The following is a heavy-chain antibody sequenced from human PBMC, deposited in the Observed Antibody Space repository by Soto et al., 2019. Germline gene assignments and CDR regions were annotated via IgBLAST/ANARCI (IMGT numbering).Heavy chain of an antibody. J-gene: IGHJ4*02. CDR3: AHRQRTVVVGAPFDL. Sequence: QITLRESGPPLVQPTQTLTLTCTLSGVSLSTSGEGVGWIRQPPGKALEWLALIYWDDDKRFSPSLKSRLALTRDISKNQVVMTMTDMAPEDTAIYYCAHRQRTVVVGAPFDLWGQGSQVTVSS. CDR2: IYWDDDK. D-gene: IGHD2-15*01. V-gene: IGHV2-5*02. CDR1: GVSLSTSGEG.